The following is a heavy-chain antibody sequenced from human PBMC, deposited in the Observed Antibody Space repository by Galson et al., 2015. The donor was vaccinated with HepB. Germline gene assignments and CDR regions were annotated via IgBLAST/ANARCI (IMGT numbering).Heavy chain of an antibody. Sequence: SCKVSGYTLTELSMHWVRQAPGKGLEWMGGFDPEDGETIYAQKFQGRVTMTEDTSTDTAYMELSSLRSEDTAVYYCATESITGNPLVYYGMDVWGQGTTVTVSS. CDR1: GYTLTELS. D-gene: IGHD1-20*01. V-gene: IGHV1-24*01. CDR2: FDPEDGET. J-gene: IGHJ6*02. CDR3: ATESITGNPLVYYGMDV.